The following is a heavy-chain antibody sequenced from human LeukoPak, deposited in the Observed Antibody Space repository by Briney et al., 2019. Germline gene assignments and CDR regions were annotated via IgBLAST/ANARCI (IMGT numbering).Heavy chain of an antibody. D-gene: IGHD3-10*01. Sequence: SGPALVKPTQTLTLTCTFSGFSLSTSGMCVSWIRQPPGKALEWLARIDWDDDKYYSTSLKTRLTISKDTSKNQVVLTMTNMDPVDTATYYCMLWFGGQSNYYYYYYGMDVWGQGTTVTVSS. CDR2: IDWDDDK. CDR3: MLWFGGQSNYYYYYYGMDV. CDR1: GFSLSTSGMC. V-gene: IGHV2-70*11. J-gene: IGHJ6*02.